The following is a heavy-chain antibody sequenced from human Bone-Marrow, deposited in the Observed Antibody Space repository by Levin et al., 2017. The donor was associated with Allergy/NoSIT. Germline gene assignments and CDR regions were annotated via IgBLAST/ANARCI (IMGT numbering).Heavy chain of an antibody. D-gene: IGHD3-9*01. V-gene: IGHV3-11*05. CDR1: GFTFSDYY. Sequence: GESLKISCAASGFTFSDYYMSWIRQAPGKGLEWVSYISSSSSYTNYADSVKGRFTISRDNAKNSLYLQMNSLRAEDTAVYYCARDWYYDILTGTYYYYMDVWGKGTTVTVSS. J-gene: IGHJ6*03. CDR2: ISSSSSYT. CDR3: ARDWYYDILTGTYYYYMDV.